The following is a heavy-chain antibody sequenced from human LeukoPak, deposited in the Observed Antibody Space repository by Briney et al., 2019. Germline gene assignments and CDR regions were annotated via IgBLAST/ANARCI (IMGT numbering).Heavy chain of an antibody. CDR3: ASSRGYFFRWFQH. Sequence: GGSLRLSCSASRFTFSNFEMNWVRQAPGKGLEWVSYIASSGSTIYYADSVKGRFTISRDNAKSSLYLQMNSLRADDTAVYYCASSRGYFFRWFQHWGQGTLVTVSS. J-gene: IGHJ1*01. CDR2: IASSGSTI. CDR1: RFTFSNFE. V-gene: IGHV3-48*03. D-gene: IGHD3-22*01.